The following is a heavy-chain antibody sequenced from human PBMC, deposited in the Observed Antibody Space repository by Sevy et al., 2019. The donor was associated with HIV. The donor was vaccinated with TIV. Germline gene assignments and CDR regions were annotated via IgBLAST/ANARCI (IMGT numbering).Heavy chain of an antibody. Sequence: GGSLRLSCVASGLTFTTTGMSWVRQAPGKGLEWVAGVTSDGATYYADSVRDRFTVSRDNSKNTLYLQLYSLRADDPAVFYCAGGDTTMITDLDYWGQGTLVTVSS. J-gene: IGHJ4*02. CDR1: GLTFTTTG. D-gene: IGHD3-16*01. CDR2: VTSDGAT. CDR3: AGGDTTMITDLDY. V-gene: IGHV3-23*01.